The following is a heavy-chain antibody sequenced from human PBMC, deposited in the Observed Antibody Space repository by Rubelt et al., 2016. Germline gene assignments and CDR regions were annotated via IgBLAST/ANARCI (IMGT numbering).Heavy chain of an antibody. Sequence: EVQLVESGGGLVQPGGSLKLSCATSGFTFSSNGMSWVRQAPGKGLEWVSDMTGSDNTFYADSVKGRFTISRDNSKDTLYLQKNSLRAGDTAVYYCTRNNLWGRDYWGQGTQVTVSS. CDR1: GFTFSSNG. CDR3: TRNNLWGRDY. V-gene: IGHV3-23*04. D-gene: IGHD1-14*01. J-gene: IGHJ4*02. CDR2: MTGSDNT.